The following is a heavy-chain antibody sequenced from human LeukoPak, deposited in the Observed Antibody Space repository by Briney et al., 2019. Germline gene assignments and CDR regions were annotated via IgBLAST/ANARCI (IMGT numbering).Heavy chain of an antibody. CDR1: GFIFSDYG. Sequence: GGSLRLSCAVSGFIFSDYGIHWVRQAPGKGLEWVAVIWNNGINKYYAESVKGRFTISRDNSKNTLYLQMNSLRAEDTAVYYCARDGGHGGYDYAMDLWGQGTMVTVSS. CDR3: ARDGGHGGYDYAMDL. J-gene: IGHJ3*01. V-gene: IGHV3-33*01. D-gene: IGHD5-12*01. CDR2: IWNNGINK.